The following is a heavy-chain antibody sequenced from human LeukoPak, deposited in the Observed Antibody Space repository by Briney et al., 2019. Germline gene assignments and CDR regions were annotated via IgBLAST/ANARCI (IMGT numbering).Heavy chain of an antibody. Sequence: ASVKVSCKASGGTFISYAISWVRQAPGQGLEWMGGIIPIFGTANYAQKFQGRVTITTDESTSTAYMELSSLRSEDTAVYYCARGGVYSYGRDAFDIWGQGTMVTVSS. CDR2: IIPIFGTA. CDR1: GGTFISYA. CDR3: ARGGVYSYGRDAFDI. V-gene: IGHV1-69*05. J-gene: IGHJ3*02. D-gene: IGHD5-18*01.